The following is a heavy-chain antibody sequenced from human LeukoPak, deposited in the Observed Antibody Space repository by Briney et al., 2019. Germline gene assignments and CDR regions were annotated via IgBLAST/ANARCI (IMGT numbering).Heavy chain of an antibody. CDR3: ARQMVTKDFDY. CDR2: IYPGDSDT. V-gene: IGHV5-51*01. D-gene: IGHD4-23*01. Sequence: GESLKISCKGSGYRFTSYWIGWVRQMPGKGLEWMGIIYPGDSDTRYSPSFQGQVIISADKSISTAYLQWSSLKASDTAMYYCARQMVTKDFDYWGQGTLVTVSS. CDR1: GYRFTSYW. J-gene: IGHJ4*02.